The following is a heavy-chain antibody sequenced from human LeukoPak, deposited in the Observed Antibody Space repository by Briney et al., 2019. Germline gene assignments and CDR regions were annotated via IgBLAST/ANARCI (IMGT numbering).Heavy chain of an antibody. CDR2: MYHSGNT. Sequence: GSLRLSCAASGFTFDDYGMSWVRQAPGKGLEWIGEMYHSGNTNYNPSLQSRVTISIDTSKNQFSLKLRFVTAADTAVYYCARVRCSGGSCPYYYYYYMDVWGKGTTVTISS. CDR3: ARVRCSGGSCPYYYYYYMDV. CDR1: GFTFDDYG. V-gene: IGHV4-34*01. J-gene: IGHJ6*03. D-gene: IGHD2-15*01.